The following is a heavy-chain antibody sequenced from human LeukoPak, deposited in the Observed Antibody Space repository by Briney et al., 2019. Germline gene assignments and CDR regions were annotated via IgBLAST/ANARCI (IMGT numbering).Heavy chain of an antibody. Sequence: GGSLRLSCAASGFTVSSNHMSWVRQAPGKGLEWVSVIYRGGSTYYADSVKGRFTISRDNSKNTLYLQMNSLRAEDTAVYYCARDLSLFYDNIGGFDYWGQGTLVTVSS. V-gene: IGHV3-66*01. CDR3: ARDLSLFYDNIGGFDY. J-gene: IGHJ4*02. CDR1: GFTVSSNH. CDR2: IYRGGST. D-gene: IGHD3-22*01.